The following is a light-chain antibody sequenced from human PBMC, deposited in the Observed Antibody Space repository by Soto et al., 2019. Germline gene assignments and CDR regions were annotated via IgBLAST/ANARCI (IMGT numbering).Light chain of an antibody. Sequence: QSVLTQPPSVTGAPGQRVTISCAGSNYSIGAGHHVNWYQQFPGSAPKLLIYSNAARPSGVPDRFSGSKSGTSASLAITGLQADDEADYYCQSFDSHVLGLLFGVGTKLTVL. CDR2: SNA. CDR3: QSFDSHVLGLL. J-gene: IGLJ2*01. V-gene: IGLV1-40*01. CDR1: NYSIGAGHH.